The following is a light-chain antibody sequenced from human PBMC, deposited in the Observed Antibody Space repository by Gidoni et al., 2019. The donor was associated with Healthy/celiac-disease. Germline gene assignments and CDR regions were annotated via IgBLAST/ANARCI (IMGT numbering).Light chain of an antibody. V-gene: IGKV1-33*01. Sequence: DIQMTQSPSSLSASVGDRVTITCQASQDISNYLNWYQQKPGKAPKLLIYDASNLETGVPSRFSGSGSVTDFTFTISSLQPEDIATYYCQQYDNLVPSSGLGLTFGGGTKVEIK. J-gene: IGKJ4*01. CDR2: DAS. CDR1: QDISNY. CDR3: QQYDNLVPSSGLGLT.